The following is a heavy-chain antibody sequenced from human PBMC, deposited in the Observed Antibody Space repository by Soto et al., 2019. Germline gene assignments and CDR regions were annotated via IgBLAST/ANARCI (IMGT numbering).Heavy chain of an antibody. D-gene: IGHD6-13*01. CDR3: ARARVYATGPLDF. Sequence: GGSLRLSCAASGFTFTSYTMNWVGQAPGKGLEWVSSISSSSDYIYYADSMKGRVTISRDNAKNSLFLDMNSLTGEDTAVYYCARARVYATGPLDFWGQGTLVTVSS. CDR1: GFTFTSYT. J-gene: IGHJ4*02. V-gene: IGHV3-21*06. CDR2: ISSSSDYI.